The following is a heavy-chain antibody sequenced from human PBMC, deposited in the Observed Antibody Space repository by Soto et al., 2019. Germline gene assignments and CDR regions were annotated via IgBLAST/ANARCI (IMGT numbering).Heavy chain of an antibody. CDR3: ARDPYYDFWSGYYNYYYMDV. CDR2: MNPNSGNT. V-gene: IGHV1-8*01. CDR1: GYTFTSYD. Sequence: ASVKVSCKASGYTFTSYDINWVRQATGQGLEWMGWMNPNSGNTGYAQKFQGRVTMTRNTSISTAYMELSSLRSEDTAVYYCARDPYYDFWSGYYNYYYMDVWGKGTTVTVSS. J-gene: IGHJ6*03. D-gene: IGHD3-3*01.